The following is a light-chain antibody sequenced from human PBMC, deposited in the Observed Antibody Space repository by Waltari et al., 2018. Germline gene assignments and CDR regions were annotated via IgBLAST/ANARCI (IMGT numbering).Light chain of an antibody. CDR2: ATS. CDR3: QQYYSSPPYT. J-gene: IGKJ2*01. V-gene: IGKV1-9*01. CDR1: QGISSY. Sequence: DIRLTQSPSFLSASVGDRVTITCRANQGISSYLAWFQQKPGKAPNLLICATSTLQSGVPDRFSGSGSGTDFTLTISSLQAEDVAVYYCQQYYSSPPYTFGQGTKLEIK.